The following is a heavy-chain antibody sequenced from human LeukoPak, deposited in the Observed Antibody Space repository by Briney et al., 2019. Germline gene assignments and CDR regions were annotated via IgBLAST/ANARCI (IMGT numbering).Heavy chain of an antibody. V-gene: IGHV3-33*01. CDR3: ARAVGPFDY. J-gene: IGHJ4*02. Sequence: YPGGSLRLSCAAPGFTFSIYGMHWVRQAPGKGLEWVAVIWNDGSNKYYADSVKGRFTISRDNSKDTLYLQMNSLRTEDMAVYYCARAVGPFDYWGQGTLVTVSS. CDR2: IWNDGSNK. D-gene: IGHD2-15*01. CDR1: GFTFSIYG.